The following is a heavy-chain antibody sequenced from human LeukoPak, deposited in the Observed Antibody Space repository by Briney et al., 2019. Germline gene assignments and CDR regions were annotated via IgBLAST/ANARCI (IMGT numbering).Heavy chain of an antibody. Sequence: SETLSLTCTVSTGSISSYHWSWIRQPPGKGLEWIGSVYYRGSTYYTPSLKSRVTISVDTSKNQFSLNLSSVTAADTAVYYCARHTGNYDFLTGYIDYWGQGTLVTVSS. V-gene: IGHV4-39*01. CDR2: VYYRGST. CDR1: TGSISSYH. J-gene: IGHJ4*02. D-gene: IGHD3-9*01. CDR3: ARHTGNYDFLTGYIDY.